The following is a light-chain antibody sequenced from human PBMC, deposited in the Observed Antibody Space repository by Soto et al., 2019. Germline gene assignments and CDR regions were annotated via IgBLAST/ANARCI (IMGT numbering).Light chain of an antibody. CDR2: DAS. V-gene: IGKV1-5*01. CDR3: QQYYSYPWT. J-gene: IGKJ1*01. CDR1: QSISSW. Sequence: DIQMTQSPSTLSASVGDRVTITCRASQSISSWLAWYQQKPGKAPKLLIYDASSLESGVPSRFSGSGSGTEFTLTISSLQPDDFATYSCQQYYSYPWTFGQGTKVESK.